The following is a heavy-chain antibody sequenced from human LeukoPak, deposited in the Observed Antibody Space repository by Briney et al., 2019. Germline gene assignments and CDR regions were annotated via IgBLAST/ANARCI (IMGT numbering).Heavy chain of an antibody. D-gene: IGHD4-23*01. J-gene: IGHJ3*02. V-gene: IGHV4-59*01. CDR1: GGSISSYY. Sequence: SETLSLTCTVSGGSISSYYWSWIRQPPGKGLEWIGYIYYSGSTNYNPSLKSRVTISVDTSKNQFSLKLSSVTAADTAVYYCARGIGGLGFDIWGQGTMVTVSS. CDR2: IYYSGST. CDR3: ARGIGGLGFDI.